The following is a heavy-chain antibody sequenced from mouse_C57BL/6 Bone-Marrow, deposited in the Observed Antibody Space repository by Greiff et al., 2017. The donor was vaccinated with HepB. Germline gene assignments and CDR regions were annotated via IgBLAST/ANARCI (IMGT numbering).Heavy chain of an antibody. J-gene: IGHJ3*01. Sequence: EVQLQQSGAELVKPGASVKLSCTASGFNIKDYYMHWVKQRTEQGLEWIGRIDPEVGETKYAPKFQGKATITADTSSNTAYLQLSSLTSEDTAVYYCARSMMVTTSFAYWGQGTLVTVSA. V-gene: IGHV14-2*01. CDR2: IDPEVGET. D-gene: IGHD2-3*01. CDR1: GFNIKDYY. CDR3: ARSMMVTTSFAY.